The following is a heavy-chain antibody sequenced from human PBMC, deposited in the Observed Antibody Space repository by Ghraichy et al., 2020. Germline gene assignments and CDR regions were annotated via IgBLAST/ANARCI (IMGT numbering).Heavy chain of an antibody. Sequence: GGSLRLSCAASGFTFDDYAMHWVRQAPGKGLEWVSGISWNSGSIGYADSVKGRFTISRDNAKNSLYLQMNSLRAEDTALYYCAKDSEVITFGGVIGPWGQGTLVTVSS. CDR2: ISWNSGSI. CDR1: GFTFDDYA. CDR3: AKDSEVITFGGVIGP. D-gene: IGHD3-16*02. J-gene: IGHJ5*02. V-gene: IGHV3-9*01.